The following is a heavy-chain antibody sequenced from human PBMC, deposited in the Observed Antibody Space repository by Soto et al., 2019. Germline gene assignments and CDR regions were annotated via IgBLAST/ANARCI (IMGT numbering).Heavy chain of an antibody. V-gene: IGHV3-74*01. CDR1: GFTFSGYW. J-gene: IGHJ4*02. CDR3: ASAKIGDYFQVY. Sequence: EVQLVESGGGLVQPGGSLRLSCAVSGFTFSGYWMHWVRQAPGKGLVWVSRINSDGSTTSYADSVKGRFTISRDNAKNTLCLQMDSLRAEDTAVYFCASAKIGDYFQVYWGQGTLVTVSS. D-gene: IGHD4-17*01. CDR2: INSDGSTT.